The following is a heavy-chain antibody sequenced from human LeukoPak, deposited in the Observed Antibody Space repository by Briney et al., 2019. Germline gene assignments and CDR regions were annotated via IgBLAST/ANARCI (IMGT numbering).Heavy chain of an antibody. V-gene: IGHV4-59*08. CDR2: THYSGST. CDR1: GDSISSYY. CDR3: ARWEGRMNAFDI. J-gene: IGHJ3*02. Sequence: PSETLSLTCSVSGDSISSYYWNWIRQPPGKGLEWIGYTHYSGSTTYNPSLKSRVTTSVDTSKNQFSLKLNFVTAADTAVYYCARWEGRMNAFDIWGQGTMVTVSP. D-gene: IGHD1-26*01.